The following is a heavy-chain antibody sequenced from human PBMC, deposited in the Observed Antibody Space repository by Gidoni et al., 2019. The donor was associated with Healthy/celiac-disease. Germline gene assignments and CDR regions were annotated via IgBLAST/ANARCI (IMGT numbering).Heavy chain of an antibody. V-gene: IGHV3-23*01. CDR3: AKDVSSSWYKWFDP. CDR2: ISGSGGST. Sequence: EVQLLESGGGLVQPGGSLILSCAASGFTFSSYAMSWVRQAPGMGLGWVSAISGSGGSTYYADSVKGRFTISRDNSKNTLYLQMNSLRAEDTAVYYCAKDVSSSWYKWFDPWGQGTLVTVSS. J-gene: IGHJ5*02. D-gene: IGHD6-13*01. CDR1: GFTFSSYA.